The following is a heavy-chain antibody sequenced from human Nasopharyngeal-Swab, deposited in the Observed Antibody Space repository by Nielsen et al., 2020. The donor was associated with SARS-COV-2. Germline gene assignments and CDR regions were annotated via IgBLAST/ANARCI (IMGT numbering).Heavy chain of an antibody. Sequence: GESLKISCAASGFTLSSYGMHWVRQAPGKGLEWVAVMWYDGGNKYYADSVKGRFTISRDNSKNTLYLQMNSLRAEDTAVYYCARSRITIFGVVIGAFDIWGQGTMVTVSS. V-gene: IGHV3-33*01. CDR2: MWYDGGNK. CDR3: ARSRITIFGVVIGAFDI. CDR1: GFTLSSYG. J-gene: IGHJ3*02. D-gene: IGHD3-3*01.